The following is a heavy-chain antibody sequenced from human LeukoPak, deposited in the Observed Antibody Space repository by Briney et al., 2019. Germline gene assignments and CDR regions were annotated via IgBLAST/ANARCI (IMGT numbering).Heavy chain of an antibody. Sequence: ASVKVSCKASGYTITGYYIHWVRQAPGQGLEWMGWINPNSGDTNYAQKFQGRVTVTRDTSMSTAFMELSRLEVEDTAVYYCARPTEDYWGQGTLVTVSS. CDR1: GYTITGYY. CDR2: INPNSGDT. CDR3: ARPTEDY. V-gene: IGHV1-2*02. J-gene: IGHJ4*02.